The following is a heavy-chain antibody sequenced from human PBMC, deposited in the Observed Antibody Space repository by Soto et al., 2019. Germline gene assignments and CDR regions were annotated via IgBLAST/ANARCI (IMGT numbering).Heavy chain of an antibody. J-gene: IGHJ5*02. V-gene: IGHV2-5*02. CDR2: IYWDDDK. CDR1: GFSLSTSGVG. CDR3: AHSTLPDPRGRYNWFDP. Sequence: SGPTLVNPTQTLTLTCTFSGFSLSTSGVGVGWIRQPPGKALEWLALIYWDDDKRYSPSLKSRLTITKDTSKNQVVLTMTNMDPVDTATYYCAHSTLPDPRGRYNWFDPWGQGTLVTVSS.